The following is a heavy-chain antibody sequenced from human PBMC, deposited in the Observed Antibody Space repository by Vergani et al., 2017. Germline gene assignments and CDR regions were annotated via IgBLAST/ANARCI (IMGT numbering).Heavy chain of an antibody. CDR3: AKQYFVSGNYLFDY. Sequence: EVQLLESGGGLVQPGGSLRLTCAASEFTFSNYAMNWVRQAPGKGLEWVSGISGSGVSAYYTDSVKGRFTISRDNSNNMLFLQMNNLRTEDTAIYYCAKQYFVSGNYLFDYGGQGTLVTVSS. D-gene: IGHD3-10*01. J-gene: IGHJ4*02. CDR2: ISGSGVSA. CDR1: EFTFSNYA. V-gene: IGHV3-23*01.